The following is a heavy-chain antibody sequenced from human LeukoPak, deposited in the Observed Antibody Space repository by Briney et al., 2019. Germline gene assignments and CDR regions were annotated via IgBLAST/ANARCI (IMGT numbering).Heavy chain of an antibody. D-gene: IGHD3-9*01. CDR1: GFTFSSYG. J-gene: IGHJ6*04. Sequence: GGSLRLSSAASGFTFSSYGMHWVRQAPGKGLEWVAVISYDGSNKYYADSVKGRFTISRDNSKNTLYLQMNSLRAEDTAVYYCAKGLLNQTGYYYYGMDVWGKGTTVTVSS. CDR2: ISYDGSNK. V-gene: IGHV3-30*18. CDR3: AKGLLNQTGYYYYGMDV.